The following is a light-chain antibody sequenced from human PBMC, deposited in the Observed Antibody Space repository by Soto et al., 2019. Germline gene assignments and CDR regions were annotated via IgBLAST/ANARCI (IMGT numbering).Light chain of an antibody. Sequence: EIVMTQSPPSLTVTPGEPASISCSSSQRLLHSNGNIFLDWYLQKPGQSPQLLIYLGFNRASGVPDRVSGSGAGTDFTLKISTVEAEDAGVYYCMQALQTPYTFSQGTKLEIK. CDR3: MQALQTPYT. V-gene: IGKV2-28*01. J-gene: IGKJ2*01. CDR2: LGF. CDR1: QRLLHSNGNIF.